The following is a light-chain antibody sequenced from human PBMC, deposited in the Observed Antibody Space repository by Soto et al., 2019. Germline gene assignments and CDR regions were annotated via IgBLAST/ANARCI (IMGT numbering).Light chain of an antibody. J-gene: IGKJ5*01. Sequence: EIVMPQSHATRSVSPGAWSTHSCKASQSVSNNYLAWYQQNPGQAPRLLIYGASNRATGIPDRFSGSGSGTDFTLTISSLQPEECAVYYCKKYDNSPITVGKGERLAIK. CDR3: KKYDNSPIT. CDR2: GAS. V-gene: IGKV3-20*01. CDR1: QSVSNNY.